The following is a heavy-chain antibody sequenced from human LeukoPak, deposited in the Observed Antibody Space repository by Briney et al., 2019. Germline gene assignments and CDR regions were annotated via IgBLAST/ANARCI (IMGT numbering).Heavy chain of an antibody. Sequence: SETLSLTCTVSSGSISTYSWSWIRQPPGKGLEWIGYIYYSGSTNYNLSLKSRVTISVDTSKNQFSLKLSSVTAADTAVYYCARGYYDSSGQFDYWGQGTLVTVSS. CDR3: ARGYYDSSGQFDY. J-gene: IGHJ4*02. CDR1: SGSISTYS. CDR2: IYYSGST. V-gene: IGHV4-59*08. D-gene: IGHD3-22*01.